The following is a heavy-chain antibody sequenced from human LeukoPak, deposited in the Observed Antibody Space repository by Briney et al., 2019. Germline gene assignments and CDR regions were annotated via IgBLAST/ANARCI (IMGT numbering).Heavy chain of an antibody. CDR2: ISPNSGGT. CDR3: ARDSTGGYPDY. J-gene: IGHJ4*02. V-gene: IGHV1-2*02. D-gene: IGHD7-27*01. Sequence: ASVKVSCKASGYTFTDYYIHWVRQAPGQGLEYMGWISPNSGGTNYAQMFQGRVTMTSDTSINPAFMELRSLRSDDTAVFYCARDSTGGYPDYWGQGTLVTVSA. CDR1: GYTFTDYY.